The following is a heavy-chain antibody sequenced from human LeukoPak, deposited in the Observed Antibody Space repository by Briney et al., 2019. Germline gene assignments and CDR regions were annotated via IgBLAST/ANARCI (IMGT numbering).Heavy chain of an antibody. Sequence: QSGGSLRLSCAASGFTFSSYAMHWVRQAPGKGLEWVAVISYDGSNKYYADSVKGRFTISRDNSKNTLYLQMNSLRAEDTAVYYCARPMSGYSGYDPTPFDYWGQGTLVTVSS. CDR1: GFTFSSYA. D-gene: IGHD5-12*01. J-gene: IGHJ4*02. CDR2: ISYDGSNK. CDR3: ARPMSGYSGYDPTPFDY. V-gene: IGHV3-30*04.